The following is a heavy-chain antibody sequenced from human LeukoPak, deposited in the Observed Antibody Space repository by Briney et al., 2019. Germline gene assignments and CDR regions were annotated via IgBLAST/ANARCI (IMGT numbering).Heavy chain of an antibody. V-gene: IGHV3-66*01. CDR1: GFTVSSNY. J-gene: IGHJ4*02. D-gene: IGHD3-22*01. CDR2: IYSGGTT. CDR3: ARIRDSSGYRKFFDY. Sequence: GGSLRLSCVASGFTVSSNYMSWVRQAPGKGLEWVPVIYSGGTTYYADSVKGRFTISRDNSKNTLYLQMNSLRTEDTAVYYCARIRDSSGYRKFFDYWGQGTLVPVSS.